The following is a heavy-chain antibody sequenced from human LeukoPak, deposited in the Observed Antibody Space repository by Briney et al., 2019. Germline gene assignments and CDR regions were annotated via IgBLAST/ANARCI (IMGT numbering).Heavy chain of an antibody. CDR1: GFTFSSYS. D-gene: IGHD4-17*01. Sequence: PGGSLRLSCAASGFTFSSYSMNWVRQAPGKGPEWVSSISSSSSYIYYADSVKGRFTISRDNSKNTLYLQMNSLRAEDTAVYYCAKVPDYGDYGWYFDLWGRGTLVTVSS. CDR2: ISSSSSYI. CDR3: AKVPDYGDYGWYFDL. J-gene: IGHJ2*01. V-gene: IGHV3-21*04.